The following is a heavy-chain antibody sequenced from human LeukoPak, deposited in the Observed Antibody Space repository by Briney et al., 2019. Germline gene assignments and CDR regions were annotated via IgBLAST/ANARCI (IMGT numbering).Heavy chain of an antibody. CDR3: ARCEGGSCFDY. CDR2: TNPNSGGT. D-gene: IGHD1-26*01. V-gene: IGHV1-2*06. J-gene: IGHJ4*02. Sequence: ASVKVSCKASGYTFTGYYMHWVRQAPGQGLEWMGRTNPNSGGTNYAQKFQGRVTMTRDTSISTAYMELSRLRSDDTAVYYCARCEGGSCFDYWGQGTLVTVSS. CDR1: GYTFTGYY.